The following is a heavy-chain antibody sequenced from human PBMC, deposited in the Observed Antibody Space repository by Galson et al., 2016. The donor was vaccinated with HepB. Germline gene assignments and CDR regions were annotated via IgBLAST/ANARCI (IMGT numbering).Heavy chain of an antibody. CDR3: ARGTSGWDDPDAFDV. Sequence: SVKVSCKASGYTFTGYYINRVRQAPGQGLEWLGWINPNGGGTSYAQEFQGRVSLTRDTSINTVFMELSRLTSDDTAVYFCARGTSGWDDPDAFDVWGQGTMVTVSS. V-gene: IGHV1-2*02. CDR1: GYTFTGYY. J-gene: IGHJ3*01. D-gene: IGHD6-19*01. CDR2: INPNGGGT.